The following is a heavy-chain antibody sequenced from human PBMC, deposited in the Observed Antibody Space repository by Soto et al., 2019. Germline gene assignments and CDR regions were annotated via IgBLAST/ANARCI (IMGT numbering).Heavy chain of an antibody. Sequence: PRGPLKISSTVYGYSFTSYWIGSVRQMPGKGLEWMGIIYPDDSDTRYRPSFQGQVTISADKSLSTAYLQWSSLKSSDTAMYYCARRIASAPAVDVWGQGSTVTISS. CDR3: ARRIASAPAVDV. J-gene: IGHJ6*02. CDR2: IYPDDSDT. V-gene: IGHV5-51*01. CDR1: GYSFTSYW. D-gene: IGHD2-15*01.